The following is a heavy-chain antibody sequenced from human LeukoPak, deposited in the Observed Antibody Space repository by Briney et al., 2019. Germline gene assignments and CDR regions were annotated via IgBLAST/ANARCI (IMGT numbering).Heavy chain of an antibody. CDR1: GFTFSSYS. D-gene: IGHD3-9*01. Sequence: PGGSLRLSCAASGFTFSSYSMNWVRQAPGKGLGWVSSISSSSSYIYYADSVKGRFTISRDNAKNSLYLQMNSLRAEDTALYYCARGPYYDILTGTFDYWGQGTLVTVSS. J-gene: IGHJ4*02. V-gene: IGHV3-21*04. CDR2: ISSSSSYI. CDR3: ARGPYYDILTGTFDY.